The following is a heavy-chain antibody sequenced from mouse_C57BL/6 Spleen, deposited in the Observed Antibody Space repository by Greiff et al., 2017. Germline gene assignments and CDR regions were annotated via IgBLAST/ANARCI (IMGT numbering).Heavy chain of an antibody. CDR3: ASGGTTVVATDY. D-gene: IGHD1-1*01. V-gene: IGHV1-82*01. CDR1: GYAFSSSW. CDR2: IYPGDGDT. J-gene: IGHJ2*01. Sequence: QESGPELVKPGASVKISCKASGYAFSSSWMNWVKQRPGKGLEWIGRIYPGDGDTNYNGKFKGKATLTADKSSSTAYMQLSSLTSEDSAVYFCASGGTTVVATDYWGQGTTLTVSS.